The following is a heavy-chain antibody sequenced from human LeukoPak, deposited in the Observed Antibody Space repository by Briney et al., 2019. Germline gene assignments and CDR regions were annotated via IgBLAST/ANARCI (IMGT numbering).Heavy chain of an antibody. J-gene: IGHJ4*02. CDR1: GFTFSSYW. Sequence: GGSLRLSCAASGFTFSSYWMHWVRQAPGKGLVWVSRINSDGSSTSYADSVKGRFTISRDNAKNTLYLQMNSLRAEDTAVYYCASTYGDYVAAFFDYWGQGTLVTVSS. V-gene: IGHV3-74*01. CDR3: ASTYGDYVAAFFDY. CDR2: INSDGSST. D-gene: IGHD4-17*01.